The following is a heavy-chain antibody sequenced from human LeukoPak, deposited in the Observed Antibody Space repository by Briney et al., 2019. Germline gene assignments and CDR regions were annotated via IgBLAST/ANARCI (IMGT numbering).Heavy chain of an antibody. CDR3: AREGLSFDF. V-gene: IGHV4-4*07. CDR2: IFASGST. Sequence: SETLSLTCTVSGGSISSYSWSWIRQPAGKGLEWIGPIFASGSTKYNPSLKSRVTMSVETSKKQFSLKLSSVTAADTAVYYCAREGLSFDFWGQGTMVTVSS. CDR1: GGSISSYS. D-gene: IGHD3-22*01. J-gene: IGHJ3*01.